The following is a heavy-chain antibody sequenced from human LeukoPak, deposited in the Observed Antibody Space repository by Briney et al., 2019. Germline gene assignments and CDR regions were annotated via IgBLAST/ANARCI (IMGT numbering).Heavy chain of an antibody. V-gene: IGHV1-8*01. Sequence: GASVKVSCKASGYTFTSYDINWVRQATGQGLEWMGWMNPNSGNTGYAQKFQGRVTITRSTSISTAYMELSSLRSEDTAVYYCARGLKVVPAARPKRGYYYYMDVWGKGTTVTVSS. J-gene: IGHJ6*03. CDR3: ARGLKVVPAARPKRGYYYYMDV. CDR1: GYTFTSYD. CDR2: MNPNSGNT. D-gene: IGHD2-2*01.